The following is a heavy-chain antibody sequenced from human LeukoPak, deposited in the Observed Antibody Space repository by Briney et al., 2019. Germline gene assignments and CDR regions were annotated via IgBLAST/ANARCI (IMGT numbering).Heavy chain of an antibody. CDR1: GFTFSSYW. D-gene: IGHD3-3*01. CDR3: AKDRTIFGVVNYYFDY. J-gene: IGHJ4*02. V-gene: IGHV3-7*01. Sequence: GGSLRLSCAASGFTFSSYWMTWVRQAPGKGLEWVANIKQDGSEAYYVDSVKGRFTVSRDNAKNSLYLQMNSLRAEDTAVYYCAKDRTIFGVVNYYFDYWGQGTLVTVSS. CDR2: IKQDGSEA.